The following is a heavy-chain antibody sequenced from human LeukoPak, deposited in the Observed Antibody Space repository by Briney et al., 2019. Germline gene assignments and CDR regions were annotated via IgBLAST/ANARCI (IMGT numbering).Heavy chain of an antibody. V-gene: IGHV4-34*01. CDR3: ARDVVVVPAAIHYGMDV. CDR2: INHSGRT. Sequence: SETLSLTCAVYGGSFSGYYWSWIRQPPGKGLEWIGEINHSGRTYYNPSLKSRVTISVDTSKNQFSLNLSSVTAADTAVYYCARDVVVVPAAIHYGMDVWGQGTTVTVSS. J-gene: IGHJ6*02. CDR1: GGSFSGYY. D-gene: IGHD2-2*01.